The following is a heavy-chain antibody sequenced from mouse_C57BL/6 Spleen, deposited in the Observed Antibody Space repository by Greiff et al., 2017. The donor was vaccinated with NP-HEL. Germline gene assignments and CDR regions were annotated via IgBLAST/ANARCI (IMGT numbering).Heavy chain of an antibody. CDR1: GFTFTDYY. V-gene: IGHV7-3*01. D-gene: IGHD1-1*01. Sequence: EVMLVESGGGLVQPGGSLSLSCAASGFTFTDYYMSWVRQPPGKALEWLGFIRNKANGYTTEYSASVKGRFTISRDNSQSILYLQMNALRAEDSATYYCARSGILRAVYYAMDYWGQGTSVTVSS. CDR3: ARSGILRAVYYAMDY. J-gene: IGHJ4*01. CDR2: IRNKANGYTT.